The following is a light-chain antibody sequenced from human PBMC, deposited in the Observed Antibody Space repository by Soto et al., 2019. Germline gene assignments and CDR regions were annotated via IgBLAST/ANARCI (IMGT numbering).Light chain of an antibody. CDR3: HQYGTSPRT. Sequence: EIVLTHSPGTLSLSPGEGATLSCRASQSVSTSCLAWYQHKRGQAPRLLIYGASSRPTGVPDRFSGSGSGTDFTLTISRLEPEDFAVYYCHQYGTSPRTFGQGTKV. V-gene: IGKV3-20*01. J-gene: IGKJ1*01. CDR1: QSVSTSC. CDR2: GAS.